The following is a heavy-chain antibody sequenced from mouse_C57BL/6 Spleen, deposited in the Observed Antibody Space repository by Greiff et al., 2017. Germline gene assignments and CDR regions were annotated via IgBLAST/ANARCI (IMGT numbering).Heavy chain of an antibody. CDR2: IYPGSGST. CDR3: ARNPYYGSSYDYAMDY. J-gene: IGHJ4*01. CDR1: GYTFTSYW. V-gene: IGHV1-55*01. D-gene: IGHD1-1*01. Sequence: QVQLQQPGAELVKPGASVKMSCKASGYTFTSYWITWVKQRPGQGLEWIGDIYPGSGSTNYNEKFKSKATLTVDTSSSTAYMQLSSLTSEDSAVYYCARNPYYGSSYDYAMDYWGQGTSVTVSS.